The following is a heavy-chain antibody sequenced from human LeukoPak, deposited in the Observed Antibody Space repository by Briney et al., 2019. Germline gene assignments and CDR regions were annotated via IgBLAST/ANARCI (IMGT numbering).Heavy chain of an antibody. D-gene: IGHD2-2*01. V-gene: IGHV1-3*01. J-gene: IGHJ6*02. CDR3: ARSLYCSSTSCYQSYYYGMDV. CDR1: GYTFTSYA. CDR2: INAGNGNT. Sequence: ASVKVSCKASGYTFTSYAMHWVRQAPGQRLEWMGWINAGNGNTKYPQKFQGRVTITRDTSTSTAYMELSSLRSEDTAVYYCARSLYCSSTSCYQSYYYGMDVWGQGTTVTVSS.